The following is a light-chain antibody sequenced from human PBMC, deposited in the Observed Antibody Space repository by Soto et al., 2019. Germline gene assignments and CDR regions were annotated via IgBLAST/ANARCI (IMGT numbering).Light chain of an antibody. V-gene: IGKV3-15*01. Sequence: EIVMTQSPATLSVSPGERATLSCRASQSVSYNLAWYQHKPGQAPRLLIYGPSTRATGIPARFSGTGSGTEFTLTISSLQSEDFALYYCLQDYNYPRTFGQGTKVEIK. CDR3: LQDYNYPRT. J-gene: IGKJ1*01. CDR1: QSVSYN. CDR2: GPS.